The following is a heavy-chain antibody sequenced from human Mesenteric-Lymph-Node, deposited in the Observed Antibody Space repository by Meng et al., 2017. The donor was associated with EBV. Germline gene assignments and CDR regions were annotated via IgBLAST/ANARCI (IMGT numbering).Heavy chain of an antibody. J-gene: IGHJ4*02. CDR2: IYYTGHT. Sequence: QLQAPGPGLVKSSQTLSLTCTVSGGSISSGNYYWNWIRQHPGKGLEWIGYIYYTGHTYYNPSLRSRVTISIDTSKNQFSLSLHSVTAADTAVYYCATNDNYRNDYWGQGTLVTVSS. D-gene: IGHD5-24*01. CDR1: GGSISSGNYY. CDR3: ATNDNYRNDY. V-gene: IGHV4-31*03.